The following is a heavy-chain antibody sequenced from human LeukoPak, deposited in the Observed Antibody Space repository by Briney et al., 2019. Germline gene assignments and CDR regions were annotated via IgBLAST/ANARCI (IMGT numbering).Heavy chain of an antibody. CDR2: IRGSDGST. CDR1: GFPFSTYA. J-gene: IGHJ4*02. CDR3: AKDVYGDYGGLDY. V-gene: IGHV3-23*01. Sequence: PGGSLRLSCAASGFPFSTYAMSWVRQAPGKGLEWVSSIRGSDGSTYYADSVKARFAISRDNSKNTLYLQMNSLRAEDTAVYYCAKDVYGDYGGLDYWGQGTLVTVSS. D-gene: IGHD4-17*01.